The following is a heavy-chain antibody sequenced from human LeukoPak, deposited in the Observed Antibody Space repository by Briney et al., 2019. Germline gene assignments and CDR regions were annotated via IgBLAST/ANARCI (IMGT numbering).Heavy chain of an antibody. CDR3: ARDQYYGTDL. CDR2: ISSSGSTI. Sequence: GGSLRLSCAASGFTFSDYYMSWIRQAPGKGLEWVSKISSSGSTIYYVDSVKGRFTISRDNAKNSLFLQMNSLRDEDTAVYYCARDQYYGTDLWGRGTTVTVSS. J-gene: IGHJ6*02. V-gene: IGHV3-11*01. CDR1: GFTFSDYY.